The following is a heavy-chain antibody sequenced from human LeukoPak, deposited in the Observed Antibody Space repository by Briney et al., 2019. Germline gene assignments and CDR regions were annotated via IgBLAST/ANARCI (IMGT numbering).Heavy chain of an antibody. CDR1: VGSISSSSYY. CDR2: IYYSGST. CDR3: ARQKGYSSGWYFDY. D-gene: IGHD6-19*01. J-gene: IGHJ4*02. V-gene: IGHV4-39*01. Sequence: SETLSLTCTVSVGSISSSSYYWGWIRQPPGKGLEWIGSIYYSGSTYYNPSLKSRVTISVDTSKNQSSLKLSSVTAADTAVYYCARQKGYSSGWYFDYWGQGTLVTVSS.